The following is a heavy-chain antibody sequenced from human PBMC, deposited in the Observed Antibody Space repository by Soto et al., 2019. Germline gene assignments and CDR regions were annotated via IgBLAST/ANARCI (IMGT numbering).Heavy chain of an antibody. J-gene: IGHJ4*02. CDR2: ISGSGGST. CDR1: GFTFSSYA. V-gene: IGHV3-23*01. Sequence: PGGSLRLSCAASGFTFSSYAMSWVRQAPGKGLEWVSAISGSGGSTYYADSVKGRFTISRDNSKNTLYLQMNSLRPEDTAVYYCAKDHLAVTTLDYWGQGTLVAVSS. CDR3: AKDHLAVTTLDY. D-gene: IGHD4-17*01.